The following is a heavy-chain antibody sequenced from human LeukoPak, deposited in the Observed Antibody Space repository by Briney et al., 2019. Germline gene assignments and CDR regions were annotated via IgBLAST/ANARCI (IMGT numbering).Heavy chain of an antibody. D-gene: IGHD5-18*01. V-gene: IGHV1-69*04. CDR2: IIPILGIA. J-gene: IGHJ3*02. CDR3: ARSGYSYGQGAFDI. CDR1: GGNFSSYA. Sequence: AVKVSCKASGGNFSSYAISWVRQAPGQGLEWMGRIIPILGIANYAQKFQGRVTITADKSTSTAYMELSSLRSEDTAVYYCARSGYSYGQGAFDIWGQGTMVTVSS.